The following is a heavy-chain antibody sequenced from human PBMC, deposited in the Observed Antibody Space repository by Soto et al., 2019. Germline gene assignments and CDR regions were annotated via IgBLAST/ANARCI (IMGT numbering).Heavy chain of an antibody. CDR2: IGAYNGNT. D-gene: IGHD6-19*01. J-gene: IGHJ4*02. Sequence: QVQLVQSGAEVKKPGASVKVSCKSSGYSFRNYGITWVRQAPGQGLEWMGWIGAYNGNTNYAQKFQGRVTMTTDTSTSTAYLELRSLRSDDTAVYYCARDSLPIAVAAPDNWGQGTLVTVSS. CDR3: ARDSLPIAVAAPDN. V-gene: IGHV1-18*01. CDR1: GYSFRNYG.